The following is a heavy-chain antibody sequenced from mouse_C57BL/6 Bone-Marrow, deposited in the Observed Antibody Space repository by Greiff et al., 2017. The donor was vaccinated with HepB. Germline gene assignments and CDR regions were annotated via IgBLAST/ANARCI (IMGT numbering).Heavy chain of an antibody. J-gene: IGHJ1*03. D-gene: IGHD2-14*01. CDR2: INPGSGGT. V-gene: IGHV1-54*01. CDR1: GYAFTNYL. CDR3: AREGVRRSGYFDV. Sequence: QVQLQQSGAELVRPGTSVKVSCKASGYAFTNYLIEWVKQRPGQGLEWIGVINPGSGGTNYNEKFKGKATLTADKSSSTAYMQLSSLTSEDSAVYFCAREGVRRSGYFDVWGTGTTVTVSS.